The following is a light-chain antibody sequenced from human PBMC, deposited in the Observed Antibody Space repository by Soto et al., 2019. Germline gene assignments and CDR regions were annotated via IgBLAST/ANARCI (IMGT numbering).Light chain of an antibody. CDR3: QQRIKWPLT. CDR2: DDS. V-gene: IGKV3-11*01. CDR1: QSVSTY. J-gene: IGKJ4*01. Sequence: EIVLTQSPATLSLSPGERATLSCRASQSVSTYLAWYQQKPGQAPRLLIYDDSKRATGIPARFSGSGSGTDITLTTSSLESEDFAVYYCQQRIKWPLTFGVGTKVEIK.